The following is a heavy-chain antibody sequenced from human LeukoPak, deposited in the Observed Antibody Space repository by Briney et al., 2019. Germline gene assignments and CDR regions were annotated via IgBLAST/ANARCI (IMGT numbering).Heavy chain of an antibody. CDR1: GFTFSSYG. V-gene: IGHV3-23*01. J-gene: IGHJ5*02. CDR3: AKHPTQYSGSYYGYWFDP. CDR2: ISGSGGST. Sequence: PGGSLRLSCAASGFTFSSYGMSWVRQAPGKGLEWVSAISGSGGSTYYADSVKGRFTISRENSKNTLYLQMNSLRAEDTAVYYCAKHPTQYSGSYYGYWFDPWGQGTLVTVSS. D-gene: IGHD1-26*01.